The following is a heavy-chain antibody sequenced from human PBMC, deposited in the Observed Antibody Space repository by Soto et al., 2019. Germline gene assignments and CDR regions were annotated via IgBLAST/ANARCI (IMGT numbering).Heavy chain of an antibody. D-gene: IGHD5-18*01. V-gene: IGHV1-46*01. J-gene: IGHJ4*02. CDR3: ARSIQLWLPSFDY. CDR2: INPSGGST. CDR1: GYTFTGYY. Sequence: VSCKASGYTFTGYYMHWVRQAPGQGLEWMGWINPSGGSTSYAQKFQGRVTMTRDTSTSTVYMELSSLRSEDTAVYYCARSIQLWLPSFDYWGQGTLVTVSS.